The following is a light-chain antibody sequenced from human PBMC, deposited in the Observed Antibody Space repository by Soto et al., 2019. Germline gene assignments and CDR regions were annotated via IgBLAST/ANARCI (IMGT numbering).Light chain of an antibody. Sequence: DLQMTQSPSTLSASVGDRVTITCRASQSCRNSLAWYQQKAGKAPTLLIYDASTLQSGVPSRFSGSGSGTEFSLTISSPQPEDFATYYCLCYITYPWTFGQGTKVEIK. CDR1: QSCRNS. CDR2: DAS. V-gene: IGKV1-5*01. CDR3: LCYITYPWT. J-gene: IGKJ1*01.